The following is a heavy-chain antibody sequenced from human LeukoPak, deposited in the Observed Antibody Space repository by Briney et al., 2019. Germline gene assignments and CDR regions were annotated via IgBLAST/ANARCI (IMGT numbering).Heavy chain of an antibody. Sequence: ASVKVSCKASGYTFTSYDINWVRQATGQGLKWMGWMNPNSGNTGYAQKFQGRVTMTRNTSISTAYMELSSLRSEDTAVYYCARGIAVAGSYYFDYWGQGTLVTVSS. V-gene: IGHV1-8*01. CDR2: MNPNSGNT. J-gene: IGHJ4*02. CDR3: ARGIAVAGSYYFDY. CDR1: GYTFTSYD. D-gene: IGHD6-19*01.